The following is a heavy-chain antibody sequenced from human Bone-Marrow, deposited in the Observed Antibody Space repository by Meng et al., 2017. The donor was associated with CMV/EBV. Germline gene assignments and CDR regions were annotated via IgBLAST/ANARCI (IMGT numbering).Heavy chain of an antibody. CDR3: ARASMIVVVLDFDY. Sequence: ASVKVSCKASGYTFTSYGISWVRQAPGQGLEWMGWISAYNGNTNYAQKLQGRVTMTTDTSTSTAYMELRSLTSDDTAVYYCARASMIVVVLDFDYWGQGTLVTVSS. D-gene: IGHD3-22*01. V-gene: IGHV1-18*01. J-gene: IGHJ4*02. CDR1: GYTFTSYG. CDR2: ISAYNGNT.